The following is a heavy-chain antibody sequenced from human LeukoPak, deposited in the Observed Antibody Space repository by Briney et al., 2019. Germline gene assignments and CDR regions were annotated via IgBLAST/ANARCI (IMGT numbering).Heavy chain of an antibody. CDR3: ATVGGRQWLDRAFDY. V-gene: IGHV3-66*01. CDR2: IYSGGST. J-gene: IGHJ4*02. D-gene: IGHD6-19*01. CDR1: GFTFSSYA. Sequence: PGGSLRLPCAASGFTFSSYAMHWVRQAPGKGLEWVSVIYSGGSTYYADSVKGRFTISRDNSKNTLYLQMNSLRAEDTAVYYCATVGGRQWLDRAFDYWGQGTLVTVSS.